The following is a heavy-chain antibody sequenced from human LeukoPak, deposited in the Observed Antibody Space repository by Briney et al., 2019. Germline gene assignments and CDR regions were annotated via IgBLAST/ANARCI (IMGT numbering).Heavy chain of an antibody. Sequence: GTLRLSCAAPGFTFSSYAMHWVRQAPGKGLEWVAVISYDGSNKYYADSVKGRFTISRDNSKNTLYLQMNSLRAEDTAVYYCARAGLIVVVPAAIDYWGQGTLVTVSS. CDR1: GFTFSSYA. D-gene: IGHD2-2*01. V-gene: IGHV3-30*04. J-gene: IGHJ4*02. CDR2: ISYDGSNK. CDR3: ARAGLIVVVPAAIDY.